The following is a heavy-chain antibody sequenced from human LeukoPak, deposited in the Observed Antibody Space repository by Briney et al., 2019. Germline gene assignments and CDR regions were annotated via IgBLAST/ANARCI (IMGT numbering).Heavy chain of an antibody. J-gene: IGHJ6*03. CDR1: GGSISSYY. Sequence: PSETLSLTCTVSGGSISSYYWSWIRQPPGKGLEWIGYIYYSGSTNYNPSLKSRVTISVDTSKNQFSLKLSSVTAADTAVYYCARDNGDYDYYYYMDVWGKGTTVTISS. CDR2: IYYSGST. V-gene: IGHV4-59*01. D-gene: IGHD4-17*01. CDR3: ARDNGDYDYYYYMDV.